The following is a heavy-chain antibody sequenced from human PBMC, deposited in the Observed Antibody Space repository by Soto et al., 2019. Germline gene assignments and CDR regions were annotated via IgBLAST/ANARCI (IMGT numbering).Heavy chain of an antibody. CDR1: GFTFSGYE. J-gene: IGHJ4*02. V-gene: IGHV3-48*03. Sequence: GGSLRLSCAASGFTFSGYEMNLVRQGPGKGLEWVSYLSSSGITIYYADSVKGRFTISRDNAKNSMYLQMNSLRADDTAVYYCARGGDYYDSSGYYRPFDYWGRGTLVTVSS. D-gene: IGHD3-22*01. CDR2: LSSSGITI. CDR3: ARGGDYYDSSGYYRPFDY.